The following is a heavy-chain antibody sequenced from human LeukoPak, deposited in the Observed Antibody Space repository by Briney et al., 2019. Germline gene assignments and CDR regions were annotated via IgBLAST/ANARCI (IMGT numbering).Heavy chain of an antibody. D-gene: IGHD3/OR15-3a*01. CDR1: GGSISSSSYY. J-gene: IGHJ6*02. CDR3: SRTRYDYWSDPYYYYGMDV. Sequence: SETLSLTCTVSGGSISSSSYYWGWIRQPPGKGLEWIGSIYYSGSTYYSQSLKSRVTISVDTSKNQFSLKLSSVTAADTAVYYCSRTRYDYWSDPYYYYGMDVWGQGTTVTVSS. CDR2: IYYSGST. V-gene: IGHV4-39*01.